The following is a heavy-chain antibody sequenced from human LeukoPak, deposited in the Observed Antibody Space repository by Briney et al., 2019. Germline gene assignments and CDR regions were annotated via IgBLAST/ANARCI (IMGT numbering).Heavy chain of an antibody. CDR1: GFTFSTYG. CDR2: IWYDGTNE. D-gene: IGHD3-22*01. V-gene: IGHV3-33*06. J-gene: IGHJ3*02. CDR3: AKDRGSYDSSGYLLADAFDI. Sequence: GGSLRLSCSASGFTFSTYGMHWVRQAPGKGLEWVAGIWYDGTNEAYAASVKGRFTISRDNSKNTLYLQMNSLRVEDTAVYYCAKDRGSYDSSGYLLADAFDIWGQGTMVTVSS.